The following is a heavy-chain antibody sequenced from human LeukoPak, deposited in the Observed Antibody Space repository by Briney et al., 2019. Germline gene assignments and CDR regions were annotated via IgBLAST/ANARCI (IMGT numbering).Heavy chain of an antibody. CDR1: GGTFSSYA. CDR2: IIPTLGIA. V-gene: IGHV1-69*04. Sequence: SVKVSFKASGGTFSSYAISWVRQAPGQGLEWMGRIIPTLGIANYAQKFQGRVMITADKSTSTAYMELSSLRSEDTAVYYCATGGTYDYGATGYWGQGTLVTVSS. CDR3: ATGGTYDYGATGY. D-gene: IGHD4-17*01. J-gene: IGHJ4*02.